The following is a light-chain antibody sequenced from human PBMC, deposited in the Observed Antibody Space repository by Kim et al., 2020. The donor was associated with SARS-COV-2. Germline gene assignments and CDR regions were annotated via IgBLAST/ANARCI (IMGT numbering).Light chain of an antibody. V-gene: IGLV9-49*01. CDR1: SGYSNYQ. CDR3: GKDHAGGVWV. CDR2: VGTGGIVG. J-gene: IGLJ3*02. Sequence: VTLTCTLSSGYSNYQVDWYQQRPGKGPRFVLRVGTGGIVGSRGDGIPDRFAVLGSGLNRFLTIKNIKEDDESDYLCGKDHAGGVWVFGGGTRLTVL.